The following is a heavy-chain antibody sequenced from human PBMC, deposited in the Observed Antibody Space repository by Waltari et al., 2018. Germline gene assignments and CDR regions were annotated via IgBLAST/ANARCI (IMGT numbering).Heavy chain of an antibody. J-gene: IGHJ4*02. V-gene: IGHV3-9*01. D-gene: IGHD1-26*01. Sequence: EVQLVESGGGLVQPGRSLRLSCAASGFTFDDYAMHWVRQAPGKGLEWVSGISWNSGSIGYADSVKGRFTISRDNAKNSLYLQMNSLRAEDTALYYCVKVGLLGGSYSAYFDYWGQGTLVTVSS. CDR2: ISWNSGSI. CDR1: GFTFDDYA. CDR3: VKVGLLGGSYSAYFDY.